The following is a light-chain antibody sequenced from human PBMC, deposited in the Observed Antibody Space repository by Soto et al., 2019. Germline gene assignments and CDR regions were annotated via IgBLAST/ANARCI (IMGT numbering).Light chain of an antibody. CDR3: SSYTTSNTRQIV. Sequence: QSVLTQPASVSKSPGQSITISCTGTSSDVGGYNYVSWYQQHPGKAPKFIIYDVSNRPLGVSNRFSGSKSGNTASLTISGLQAEDEADYYCSSYTTSNTRQIVFGTGTKVTVL. CDR1: SSDVGGYNY. CDR2: DVS. J-gene: IGLJ1*01. V-gene: IGLV2-14*01.